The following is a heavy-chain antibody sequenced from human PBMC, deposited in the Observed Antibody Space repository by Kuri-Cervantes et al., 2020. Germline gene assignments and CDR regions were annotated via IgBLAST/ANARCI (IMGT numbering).Heavy chain of an antibody. J-gene: IGHJ4*02. CDR2: IQFSGSKA. CDR1: GYNFPSHW. V-gene: IGHV5-51*01. CDR3: ARHGGGNSAHDYDY. D-gene: IGHD5-12*01. Sequence: GESLKISCKVSGYNFPSHWIGWVRQMPGKGLEWMGIIQFSGSKAYYSPSFQGQVAISADKSISTAYLQWSGLKAADSAMYYCARHGGGNSAHDYDYWGQGTLVTVSS.